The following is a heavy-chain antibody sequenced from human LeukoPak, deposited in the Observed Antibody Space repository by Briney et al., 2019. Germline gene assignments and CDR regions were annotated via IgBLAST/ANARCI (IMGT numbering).Heavy chain of an antibody. CDR2: IIPIFGTA. Sequence: SVKVSCKASGGTFSSYAISWVRQAPGQGLEWMGRIIPIFGTANYAQKFQGRVTITTDESTSTAYMELSSLRSEDTAVYYCAREAVLIRYYYDSSGYVGFWFDPWGQGTLVTVSS. CDR1: GGTFSSYA. V-gene: IGHV1-69*05. CDR3: AREAVLIRYYYDSSGYVGFWFDP. J-gene: IGHJ5*02. D-gene: IGHD3-22*01.